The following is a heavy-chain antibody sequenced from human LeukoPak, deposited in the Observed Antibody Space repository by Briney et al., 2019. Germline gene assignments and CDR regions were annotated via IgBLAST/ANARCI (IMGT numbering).Heavy chain of an antibody. CDR2: ISYDGSNK. V-gene: IGHV3-30*04. Sequence: PGGSLRLSCAASGFTFSSYAMHWVRQAPGKGLEWVAVISYDGSNKYYADSVKGRFTISRDNSKNTLYLQMNSLRAEDTAVYYCARDGLVPAAIEVPNWFDPWGQGTLVTVSS. CDR3: ARDGLVPAAIEVPNWFDP. CDR1: GFTFSSYA. J-gene: IGHJ5*02. D-gene: IGHD2-2*01.